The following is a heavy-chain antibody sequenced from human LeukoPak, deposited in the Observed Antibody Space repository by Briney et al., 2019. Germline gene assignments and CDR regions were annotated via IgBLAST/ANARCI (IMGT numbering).Heavy chain of an antibody. CDR3: ARSEDYDFWSGYERISWFDP. CDR2: IYTSGST. D-gene: IGHD3-3*01. CDR1: GGSISSGSYY. V-gene: IGHV4-61*02. Sequence: SETLSLTCTVSGGSISSGSYYWSWIRQPAGKGLEWIGRIYTSGSTNYNSSLKSRVTISVDTSKNQFSLKLSSVTAADTAVYYCARSEDYDFWSGYERISWFDPWGQGTLVTVSS. J-gene: IGHJ5*02.